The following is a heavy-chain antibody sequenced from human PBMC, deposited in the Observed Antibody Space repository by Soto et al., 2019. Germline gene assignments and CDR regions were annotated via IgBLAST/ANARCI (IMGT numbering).Heavy chain of an antibody. CDR3: ARGPYYYGSGPPLDP. V-gene: IGHV4-30-2*01. D-gene: IGHD3-10*01. CDR2: IYHSGSI. Sequence: PSETLSLTCAVSGGSISSGGYSWSWIRQPPGKGLEGIGYIYHSGSIYYNPSLKSRVTISVDRSKNQFSLKLSSVTAADTAVYYCARGPYYYGSGPPLDPWGQGTLVTVSS. J-gene: IGHJ5*02. CDR1: GGSISSGGYS.